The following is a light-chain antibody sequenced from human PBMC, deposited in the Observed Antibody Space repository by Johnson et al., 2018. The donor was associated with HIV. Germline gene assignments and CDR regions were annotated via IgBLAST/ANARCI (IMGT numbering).Light chain of an antibody. V-gene: IGLV1-51*02. CDR1: SSNIGNNY. CDR3: GTWDSSLSSGV. Sequence: QSVLTQPPSVSAAPGQKVTISCSGSSSNIGNNYVSWYRQLPGTAPKLLIYENNKRPSGIPDRFSGSKSGTSATLGITGLQTGDEADYYFGTWDSSLSSGVFGTGTQVTVL. CDR2: ENN. J-gene: IGLJ1*01.